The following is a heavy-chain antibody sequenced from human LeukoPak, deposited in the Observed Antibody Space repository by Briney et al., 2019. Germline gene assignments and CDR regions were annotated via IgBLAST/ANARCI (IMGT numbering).Heavy chain of an antibody. CDR3: AKDMGCSSTSCYTGYFDY. Sequence: GGSLRLSCAASGFTITTYAMSWVRQAPGKGLEWVAFIRYDGSNKYYADSVKGRFTISRDNSKNTLYLQMNSLRAEDTAVYYCAKDMGCSSTSCYTGYFDYWGQGTLVTVSS. D-gene: IGHD2-2*02. CDR1: GFTITTYA. V-gene: IGHV3-30*02. J-gene: IGHJ4*02. CDR2: IRYDGSNK.